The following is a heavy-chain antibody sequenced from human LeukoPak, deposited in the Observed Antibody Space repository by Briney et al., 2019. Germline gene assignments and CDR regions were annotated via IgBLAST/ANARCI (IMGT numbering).Heavy chain of an antibody. Sequence: SETLSLTCTVSGGSISSGGYYWSWIRQHPGKGLEWIGYIYYSGSTYYNPSLKSRFTISVDTSKNQFSLKLSSVTAADTAVYYCARGARPSMIVVDYYFDYWGQGTLVTVSS. CDR2: IYYSGST. CDR3: ARGARPSMIVVDYYFDY. CDR1: GGSISSGGYY. D-gene: IGHD3-22*01. J-gene: IGHJ4*02. V-gene: IGHV4-31*03.